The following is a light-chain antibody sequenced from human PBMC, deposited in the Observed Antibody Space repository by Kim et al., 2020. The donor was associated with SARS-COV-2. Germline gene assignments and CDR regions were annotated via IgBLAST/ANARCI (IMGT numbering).Light chain of an antibody. V-gene: IGLV3-1*01. CDR2: QDS. CDR3: QAWDSSTALV. CDR1: KLGDKY. J-gene: IGLJ2*01. Sequence: SYELTQPPSVSVSPGQTASITCSGDKLGDKYACWYQQKPGQSPVLVIYQDSKRPSGIPERFSGSNSGNTASLTISGTQAMDAADYYCQAWDSSTALVFGGGTQLTVL.